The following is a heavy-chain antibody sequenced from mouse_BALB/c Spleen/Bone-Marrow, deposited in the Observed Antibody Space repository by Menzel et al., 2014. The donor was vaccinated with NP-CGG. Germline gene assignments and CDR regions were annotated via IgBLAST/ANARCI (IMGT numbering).Heavy chain of an antibody. J-gene: IGHJ4*01. CDR2: ISTYYGDA. V-gene: IGHV1S137*01. Sequence: VQLQQSGAELVRPGVSVKISCKGSGYTFADYAMHWVKQSHAKSLEWIGVISTYYGDASYNQKFKGKATMTVDKSSSTAYMELARLTSEDSAIYYCARDAMDYWGQGTSVTVSS. CDR3: ARDAMDY. CDR1: GYTFADYA.